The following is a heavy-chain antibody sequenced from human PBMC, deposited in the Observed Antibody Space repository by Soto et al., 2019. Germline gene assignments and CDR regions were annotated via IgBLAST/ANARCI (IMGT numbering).Heavy chain of an antibody. CDR1: GFTFSSYS. CDR2: ISSSSSYI. CDR3: ARESYSNYGNWFDP. V-gene: IGHV3-21*01. D-gene: IGHD4-4*01. J-gene: IGHJ5*02. Sequence: GGSLRLSCAASGFTFSSYSMNWVRQAPGKGLEWVSSISSSSSYIYYADSVKGRFTISRDNAKNSLYPQMNSLRAEDTAVYYCARESYSNYGNWFDPWGQGTLVTVSS.